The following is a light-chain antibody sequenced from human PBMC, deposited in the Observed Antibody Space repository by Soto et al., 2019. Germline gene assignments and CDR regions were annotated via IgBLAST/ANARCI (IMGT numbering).Light chain of an antibody. J-gene: IGKJ1*01. CDR2: XXX. CDR3: XXXXXXXT. Sequence: ASQSVSSSYLAWYQQKPGQXPRLLXXXXXSXATGIPDRXXXSGSGTDFTLTXXXXXPEDFAVYXXXXXXXXXTXGQGTKVDIK. CDR1: QSVSSSY. V-gene: IGKV3-20*01.